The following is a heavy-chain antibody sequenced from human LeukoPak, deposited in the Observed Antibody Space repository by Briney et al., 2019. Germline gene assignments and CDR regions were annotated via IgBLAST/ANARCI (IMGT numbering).Heavy chain of an antibody. D-gene: IGHD3-22*01. CDR2: IYYSGST. CDR1: GASISSYY. CDR3: ARGGYYYDSSGYWGAFDI. Sequence: SETLSLTCTVYGASISSYYWSWIRQPPGNGLEWIGYIYYSGSTNPNPSLKSRVTIAVDTSKKQFSLKLSSVTAADTAVYYCARGGYYYDSSGYWGAFDIWGQGTMVTVSS. J-gene: IGHJ3*02. V-gene: IGHV4-59*01.